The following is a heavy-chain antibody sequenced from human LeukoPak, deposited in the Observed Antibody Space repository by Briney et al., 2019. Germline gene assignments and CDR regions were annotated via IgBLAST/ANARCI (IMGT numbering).Heavy chain of an antibody. CDR2: IYPGDSDT. CDR1: GYSFTSYW. D-gene: IGHD2/OR15-2a*01. V-gene: IGHV5-51*01. CDR3: ARLSTAIDHYYYYMDV. Sequence: GESLKISCKGSGYSFTSYWIGWVRQMPGKGLEWMGIIYPGDSDTRYSPSFQGQVTISADKSISTAYLQWSSLKASDTAMYYCARLSTAIDHYYYYMDVWGKGTTVIVSS. J-gene: IGHJ6*03.